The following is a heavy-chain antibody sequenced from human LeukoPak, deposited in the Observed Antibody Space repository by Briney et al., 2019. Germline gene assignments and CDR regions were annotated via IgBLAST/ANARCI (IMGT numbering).Heavy chain of an antibody. CDR2: ITSSSSNI. Sequence: GGSLRLSCAASISTFSTYSMNWVRQAPGKGLEWVSYITSSSSNIYYADSVKGRFTISRDNAKNSLYLQMSNLRAEDTAVYYCARLYSDAFDIWGQGTMVTVSS. J-gene: IGHJ3*02. V-gene: IGHV3-48*01. D-gene: IGHD2-21*01. CDR1: ISTFSTYS. CDR3: ARLYSDAFDI.